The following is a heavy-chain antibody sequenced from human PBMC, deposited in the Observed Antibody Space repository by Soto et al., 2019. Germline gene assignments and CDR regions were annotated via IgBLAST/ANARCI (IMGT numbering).Heavy chain of an antibody. CDR1: GFTFSDHY. Sequence: EVQLVESGGGLVQPGGSLRLSCAASGFTFSDHYMDWVRQAPGKGLEWVGRIRNKAYSYSTQYAASVKGIFTSSRDDSKTSLSLQMNSLKTEDTAVYYCTRVRIYADESGRHIEIWGPGTVVTVSS. CDR2: IRNKAYSYST. CDR3: TRVRIYADESGRHIEI. V-gene: IGHV3-72*01. J-gene: IGHJ3*02. D-gene: IGHD2-8*01.